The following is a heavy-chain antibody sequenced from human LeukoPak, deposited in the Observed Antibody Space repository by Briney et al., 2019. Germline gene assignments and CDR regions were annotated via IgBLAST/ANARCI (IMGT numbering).Heavy chain of an antibody. CDR2: INPNSGGT. CDR1: GYTFTGYY. J-gene: IGHJ6*03. D-gene: IGHD6-6*01. Sequence: ASVKVSCKASGYTFTGYYMHWVRQAPGQGLEWMGRINPNSGGTNYAQKFQGRVTMTMDTSISTAYMELSRLRSDDTAVYYCARTPRIAARPYYYYYMDVWGKGTTVTVSS. CDR3: ARTPRIAARPYYYYYMDV. V-gene: IGHV1-2*06.